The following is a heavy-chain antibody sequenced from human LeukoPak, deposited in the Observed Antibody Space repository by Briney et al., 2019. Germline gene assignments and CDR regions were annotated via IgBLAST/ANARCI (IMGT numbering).Heavy chain of an antibody. CDR2: IYTGDSDT. CDR3: ARSRGSSWYLFDY. CDR1: GYSFTSYW. D-gene: IGHD6-13*01. J-gene: IGHJ4*02. Sequence: GESLKIFCKGSGYSFTSYWLCLMRPMPGRGLEWMGIIYTGDSDTRYSPVFQGQVTISADKSISPAYLQWSSLKASDTAMYYCARSRGSSWYLFDYWGQGTLVTVSS. V-gene: IGHV5-51*01.